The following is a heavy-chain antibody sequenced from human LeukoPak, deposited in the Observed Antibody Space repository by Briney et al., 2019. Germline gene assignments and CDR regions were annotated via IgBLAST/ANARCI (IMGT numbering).Heavy chain of an antibody. CDR1: GFTFSSYE. CDR3: ARQLNYYDSSGYYSRRYYYYYMDV. V-gene: IGHV3-48*03. J-gene: IGHJ6*03. CDR2: ISSSGSTI. D-gene: IGHD3-22*01. Sequence: PGGSLRLSCAASGFTFSSYEMNWVRQAPGKGLEWVSYISSSGSTIYYADSVKGRFTISRDNAKNSLYLQMNSLRAEDTAVYYCARQLNYYDSSGYYSRRYYYYYMDVWGKGTTVTISS.